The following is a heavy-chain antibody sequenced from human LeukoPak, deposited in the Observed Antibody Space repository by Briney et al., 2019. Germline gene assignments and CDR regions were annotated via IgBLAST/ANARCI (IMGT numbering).Heavy chain of an antibody. CDR2: ISWNSGSI. CDR1: GFTFDDYA. V-gene: IGHV3-9*01. J-gene: IGHJ4*02. D-gene: IGHD6-19*01. Sequence: GRSLRLSCAAAGFTFDDYAMHWVRQAPGKGLEWVSGISWNSGSIGYAESVKGRFTISRDNAKISLYLQMNSLRAEDTALYYCAKELTPTSIAVAGTGFDYWGQGTLVTVSS. CDR3: AKELTPTSIAVAGTGFDY.